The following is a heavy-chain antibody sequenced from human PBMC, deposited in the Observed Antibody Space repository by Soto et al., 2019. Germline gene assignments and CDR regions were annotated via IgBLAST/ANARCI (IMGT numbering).Heavy chain of an antibody. D-gene: IGHD6-13*01. CDR1: GFTFSSYA. J-gene: IGHJ4*02. Sequence: EVQLLESGGGLVQPGGSLRLSCAASGFTFSSYAMSWVRQAPGKGLEWVSAISGSGGSTYYADSVKGRFTISRDNSKNTLYLQMNSLRAEDTAVYYCAKALKIAAAGTAIFDYWGQGTLVTVSS. CDR3: AKALKIAAAGTAIFDY. CDR2: ISGSGGST. V-gene: IGHV3-23*01.